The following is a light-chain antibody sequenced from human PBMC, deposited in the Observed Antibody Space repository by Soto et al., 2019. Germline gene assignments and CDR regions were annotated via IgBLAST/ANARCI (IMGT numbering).Light chain of an antibody. CDR2: SIN. V-gene: IGLV7-43*01. CDR1: TGAVTKGSS. Sequence: QAVVTQELSLTVSPGGTVTLTCASSTGAVTKGSSPNGLQQRPGQPPRALIYSINKTHSWTPARFSGSLLGGKAALTLSGVQPEDEAVYYCLLWYGGAYCFGTGTKLTVL. CDR3: LLWYGGAYC. J-gene: IGLJ1*01.